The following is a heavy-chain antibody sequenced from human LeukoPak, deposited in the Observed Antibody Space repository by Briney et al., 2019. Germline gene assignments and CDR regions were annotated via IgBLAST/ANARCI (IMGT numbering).Heavy chain of an antibody. V-gene: IGHV3-30*03. CDR3: ARVHSSSWYCCSDF. D-gene: IGHD6-13*01. CDR2: ISYDGNNK. CDR1: GFTFSSYS. J-gene: IGHJ4*02. Sequence: GGSLRLSCAASGFTFSSYSMNWVRQAPGKGLEWVAVISYDGNNKYYADSVKGRFTISRDNSKNTLFLQMTTLRPEDTAVYYCARVHSSSWYCCSDFWGQGTLVTVSS.